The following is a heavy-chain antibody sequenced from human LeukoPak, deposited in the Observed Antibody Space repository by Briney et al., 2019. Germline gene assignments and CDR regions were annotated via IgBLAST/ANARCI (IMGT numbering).Heavy chain of an antibody. CDR1: GGSISSYY. V-gene: IGHV4-59*01. Sequence: SETLSLTCTVSGGSISSYYWSWIRQPPGKGLEWIGYIYHSVDTKYNASLKSRVTISVDTSKSQFSLKLSSVTAADTAVYYCARLIIVGATSVDYWGQGTLVTVSS. J-gene: IGHJ4*02. CDR3: ARLIIVGATSVDY. CDR2: IYHSVDT. D-gene: IGHD1-26*01.